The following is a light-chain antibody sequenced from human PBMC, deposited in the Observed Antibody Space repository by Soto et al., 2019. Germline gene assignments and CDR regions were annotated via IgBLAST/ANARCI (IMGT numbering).Light chain of an antibody. CDR2: DVS. CDR3: CSSAGTYTSV. V-gene: IGLV2-11*01. CDR1: RSNGGGYNY. Sequence: QSVLTQPRSVSGSPEQSVTTSFIGTRSNGGGYNYVSGYQQHPGKAPKLMIYDVSKRPSGVPVRFSGSKSGNMDSLTISGLQAEDEADYYCCSSAGTYTSVFGGGTKLTVL. J-gene: IGLJ3*02.